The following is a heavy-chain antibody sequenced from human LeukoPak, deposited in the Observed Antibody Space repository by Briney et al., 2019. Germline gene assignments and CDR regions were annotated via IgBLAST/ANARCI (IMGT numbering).Heavy chain of an antibody. CDR3: ARSTYYDFWSGYLFDY. CDR1: RYTFTSYG. V-gene: IGHV1-18*01. CDR2: ISAYNGNT. D-gene: IGHD3-3*01. J-gene: IGHJ4*02. Sequence: ASVKVSCKASRYTFTSYGISWVRQAPGQGLEWMGWISAYNGNTNYAQKLQGRVTMTTDTSTSTAYMELRSLRSDDTAVYYCARSTYYDFWSGYLFDYWGQGTLVTVSS.